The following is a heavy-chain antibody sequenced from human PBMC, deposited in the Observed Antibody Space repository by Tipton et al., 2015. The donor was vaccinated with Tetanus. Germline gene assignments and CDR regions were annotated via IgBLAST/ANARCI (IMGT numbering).Heavy chain of an antibody. CDR3: AKDRLCGGECYSL. D-gene: IGHD2-21*01. CDR1: GDSFSGGGY. CDR2: IYYSGHT. J-gene: IGHJ4*02. Sequence: TLSLTCTVSGDSFSGGGYWTWMRQHPGKGLEWIGYIYYSGHTHYNPSLRGRVDISLDTSQNQVALNLRSVTAADTAVYYCAKDRLCGGECYSLWGRGTLVTVSS. V-gene: IGHV4-31*03.